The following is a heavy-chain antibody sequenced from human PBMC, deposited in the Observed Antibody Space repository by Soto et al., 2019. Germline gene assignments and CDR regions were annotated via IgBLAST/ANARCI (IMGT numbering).Heavy chain of an antibody. V-gene: IGHV3-48*02. CDR2: ISSSSSTI. CDR1: GFTFSSYS. CDR3: ARVSSRSLVATVAVGPAGMDV. J-gene: IGHJ6*02. D-gene: IGHD5-12*01. Sequence: GGSLRLSCAASGFTFSSYSMNWVRQAPGKGLEWVSYISSSSSTIYYADSVKGRFTISRDNAKNSLYLQMNSLRDEDTAVYYCARVSSRSLVATVAVGPAGMDVWGQGTTVTVSS.